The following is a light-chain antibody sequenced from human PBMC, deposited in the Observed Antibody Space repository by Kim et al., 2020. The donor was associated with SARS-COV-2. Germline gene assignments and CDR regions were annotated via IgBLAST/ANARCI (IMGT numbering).Light chain of an antibody. CDR1: QSVSSY. CDR2: DAS. CDR3: QQRSNWPPPT. V-gene: IGKV3-11*01. Sequence: SPGERATLSCRTSQSVSSYLAWSQQKPGQAPRLLIYDASNRATGIPARFSGSGSGTDFTLTISSLEPEDFAVYYCQQRSNWPPPTFGQGTRLEIK. J-gene: IGKJ5*01.